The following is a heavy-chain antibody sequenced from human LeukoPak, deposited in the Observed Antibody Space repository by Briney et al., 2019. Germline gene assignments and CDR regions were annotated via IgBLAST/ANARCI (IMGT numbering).Heavy chain of an antibody. CDR2: INQDGSEK. CDR3: ARYYYYYMDV. J-gene: IGHJ6*03. CDR1: GFTFSRYS. V-gene: IGHV3-7*01. Sequence: GSLRLSCVDSGFTFSRYSMSWVRQAPGQGLEWVANINQDGSEKYSVDSVKGRFTISRDNVKNSLYLQMNSLRVEDTAVYYCARYYYYYMDVWGKGTTVTVSS.